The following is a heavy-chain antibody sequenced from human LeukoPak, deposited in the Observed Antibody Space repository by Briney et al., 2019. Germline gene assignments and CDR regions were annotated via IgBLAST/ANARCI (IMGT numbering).Heavy chain of an antibody. V-gene: IGHV3-15*01. Sequence: GGSLRLSCAASGFTFNNAWMNWVRQPPGKGLEWVGRIKSKTEGGTSVYAAHVKGRFTISRDDSKNTLYLQMNSLKIEDTAVYFCTTVGGYDFFDYWGQGTLVTVSS. CDR1: GFTFNNAW. J-gene: IGHJ4*02. D-gene: IGHD5-12*01. CDR2: IKSKTEGGTS. CDR3: TTVGGYDFFDY.